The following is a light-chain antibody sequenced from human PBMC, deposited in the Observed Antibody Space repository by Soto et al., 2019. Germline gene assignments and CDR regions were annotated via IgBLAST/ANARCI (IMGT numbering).Light chain of an antibody. J-gene: IGKJ1*01. V-gene: IGKV1-5*03. CDR3: QQYKSYSRT. CDR2: QTS. CDR1: QSISSW. Sequence: DIQMTQSPSTLSASVGARVTITCRASQSISSWLAWYQQKPGKAPKLLISQTSNLESGVPSRFSGSGSGTEFTLTISSLQPDDFASYYCQQYKSYSRTFGQGSKVEVK.